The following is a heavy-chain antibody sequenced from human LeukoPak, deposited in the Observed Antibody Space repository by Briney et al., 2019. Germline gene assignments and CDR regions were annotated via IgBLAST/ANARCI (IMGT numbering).Heavy chain of an antibody. D-gene: IGHD3-10*01. J-gene: IGHJ1*01. CDR1: GGTFSSYA. V-gene: IGHV1-69*13. CDR3: ARLSGVRGRDFQH. Sequence: GASVKVSCKASGGTFSSYAISWVRQAPGQGLEWIGGIIPIFGTANYAQKFQGRVTITADESTSTAYMELSSLSSEDTAAYYCARLSGVRGRDFQHWGQGTLVTVSS. CDR2: IIPIFGTA.